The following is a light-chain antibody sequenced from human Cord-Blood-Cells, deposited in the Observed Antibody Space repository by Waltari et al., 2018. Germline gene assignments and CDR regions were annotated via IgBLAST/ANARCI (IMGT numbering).Light chain of an antibody. CDR1: QSISSW. J-gene: IGKJ1*01. CDR2: DAS. Sequence: DIQMTQSPSTVYASVGDRVTITCRASQSISSWLAWYQQKPGKAPKLLIYDASSLESGVPSRFSGSGSGTEFTLTISSLQPDDFATYYCQQYNSYSTFGQGTKVEIK. CDR3: QQYNSYST. V-gene: IGKV1-5*01.